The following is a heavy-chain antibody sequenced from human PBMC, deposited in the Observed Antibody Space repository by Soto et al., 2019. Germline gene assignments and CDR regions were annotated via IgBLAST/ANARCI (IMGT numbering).Heavy chain of an antibody. Sequence: QVQLVQSGAEVKKPGASVKVSCKASGYTFTSYGISWVRQAPGQGLEWMGWISAYNGNTNYAQKLQGRVTMTTDTSTSTAYMELRSLRSDDTAVYYCARDQQLVITRNKNYYYSYGMDVWGQGTTVTVSS. J-gene: IGHJ6*02. V-gene: IGHV1-18*01. D-gene: IGHD3-9*01. CDR1: GYTFTSYG. CDR2: ISAYNGNT. CDR3: ARDQQLVITRNKNYYYSYGMDV.